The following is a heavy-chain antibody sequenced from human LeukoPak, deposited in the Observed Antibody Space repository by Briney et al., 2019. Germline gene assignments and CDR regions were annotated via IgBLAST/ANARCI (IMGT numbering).Heavy chain of an antibody. CDR1: GYTFTSYD. CDR3: AREGDVVADVNWFDP. Sequence: GASVKVSCKASGYTFTSYDINWVRQATGQGLEWMGWINPNSGTTNYAQKFQGKVTMTTDTSSSTAYMDLTRLRSDDTAVYYCAREGDVVADVNWFDPRGQGTLVTVSS. V-gene: IGHV1-2*02. CDR2: INPNSGTT. J-gene: IGHJ5*02. D-gene: IGHD2-15*01.